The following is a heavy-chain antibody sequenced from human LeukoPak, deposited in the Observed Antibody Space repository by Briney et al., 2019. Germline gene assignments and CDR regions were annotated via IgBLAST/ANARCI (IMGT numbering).Heavy chain of an antibody. J-gene: IGHJ4*02. CDR2: ISSSSSYI. V-gene: IGHV3-21*01. CDR1: GFTFSSYS. CDR3: AKSGLNRFDY. D-gene: IGHD2-15*01. Sequence: GGSLRLSCAASGFTFSSYSMNWVRQAPGKGLEWVSSISSSSSYIYYADSVKGRFTISRDNVKNSLYLQMNSLRAEDTAVYYCAKSGLNRFDYWGQGTLVTVSS.